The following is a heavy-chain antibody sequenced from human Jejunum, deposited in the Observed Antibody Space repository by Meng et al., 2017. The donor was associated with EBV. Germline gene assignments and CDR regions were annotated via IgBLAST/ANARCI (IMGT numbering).Heavy chain of an antibody. CDR1: TYTFHENY. D-gene: IGHD3-22*01. CDR2: NNLNRGFS. J-gene: IGHJ5*02. Sequence: QVQVVASGAEETKPGDKVKVSCKASTYTFHENYMQWERQGPGQELQWIGRNNLNRGFSSYSLKFQGRVTMTRDTTTNTAYMELGGLESDDTAVYYCARSTLTGYYDRWFDPWGQGTLVTVSS. V-gene: IGHV1-2*06. CDR3: ARSTLTGYYDRWFDP.